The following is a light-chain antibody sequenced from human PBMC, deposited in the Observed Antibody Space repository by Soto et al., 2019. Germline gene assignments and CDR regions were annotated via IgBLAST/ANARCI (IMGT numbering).Light chain of an antibody. CDR3: LQHYRYPRT. CDR1: QVIRND. J-gene: IGKJ1*01. V-gene: IGKV1-17*01. CDR2: AAY. Sequence: DIQMTQSPSSLSASVGARVTITCVAIQVIRNDLGWYEQKRGKAPKRLIYAAYTLQSGVPSRFRGSGSGTEFTLTISSLQAEDFETYYCLQHYRYPRTFGQGTKVDIK.